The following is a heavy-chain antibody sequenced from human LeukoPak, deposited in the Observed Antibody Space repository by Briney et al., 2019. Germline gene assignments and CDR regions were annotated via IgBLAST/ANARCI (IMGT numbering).Heavy chain of an antibody. CDR3: ARVSDPHGSGIPLD. D-gene: IGHD3-10*01. CDR1: GYTFTGYY. Sequence: ASVKVSCKASGYTFTGYYMHWVRQAPGQGLEWMGWINPNSGGTNYAQKFQGRVTMTRDTSISTAYMELSRLRSDDTAVYYCARVSDPHGSGIPLDWGQGTLVTVSS. CDR2: INPNSGGT. V-gene: IGHV1-2*02. J-gene: IGHJ4*02.